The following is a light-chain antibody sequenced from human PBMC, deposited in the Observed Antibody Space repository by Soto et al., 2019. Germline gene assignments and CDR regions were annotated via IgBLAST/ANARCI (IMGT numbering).Light chain of an antibody. J-gene: IGLJ1*01. CDR3: VSYTTSASYV. Sequence: QSVLTQPPSVSGAPGQRVTISCTGSSSNIGKGYDVHWCQQLPGTAPKVVIYGNNNRPSGVSNRFSGSKSGNTASLTISGLQADDDADYYCVSYTTSASYVFGTGTKLTVL. V-gene: IGLV1-40*01. CDR1: SSNIGKGYD. CDR2: GNN.